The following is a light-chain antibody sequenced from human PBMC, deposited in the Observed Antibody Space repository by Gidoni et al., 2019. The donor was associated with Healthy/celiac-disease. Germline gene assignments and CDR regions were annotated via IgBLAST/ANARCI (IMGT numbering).Light chain of an antibody. J-gene: IGKJ4*01. CDR3: QQYGSSPRLT. V-gene: IGKV3-20*01. Sequence: DIVLTPSPGTLSLSPGERATLSCRASQSVSSSYLAWYQQKPGQAPRLLIYGASSRATGIPDRFSGSGSGTDFTLTISRLEPEDCAVYYCQQYGSSPRLTFGGGTKVEIK. CDR1: QSVSSSY. CDR2: GAS.